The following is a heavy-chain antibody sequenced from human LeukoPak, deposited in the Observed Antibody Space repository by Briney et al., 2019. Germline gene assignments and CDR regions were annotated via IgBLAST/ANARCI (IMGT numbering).Heavy chain of an antibody. D-gene: IGHD2-2*01. Sequence: ASVKVSCKAAGYTFTSYGISWVRQAPGQGLEWMGWISGYNGNTNNAHKFQARVTMTTDTSTSTAYMELRSLRSDDTAVYYCARDSSSVPSTCYYWGQGTLVTVSS. J-gene: IGHJ4*02. CDR2: ISGYNGNT. CDR3: ARDSSSVPSTCYY. V-gene: IGHV1-18*01. CDR1: GYTFTSYG.